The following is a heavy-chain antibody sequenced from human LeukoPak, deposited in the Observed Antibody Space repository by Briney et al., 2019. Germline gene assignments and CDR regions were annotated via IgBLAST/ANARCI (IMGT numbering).Heavy chain of an antibody. CDR2: ITSITTYI. D-gene: IGHD2-15*01. CDR1: GFTFSSYS. Sequence: PGGSLRLSCAASGFTFSSYSMNWVRQAPGKGLEWVSSITSITTYIYYADSVKGRFTISRDNAKNSLYLQMNSLRAEDTAVYYCARVLRYCSGGNCYSGGLGYMDVWGKGTTVTISS. CDR3: ARVLRYCSGGNCYSGGLGYMDV. V-gene: IGHV3-21*04. J-gene: IGHJ6*03.